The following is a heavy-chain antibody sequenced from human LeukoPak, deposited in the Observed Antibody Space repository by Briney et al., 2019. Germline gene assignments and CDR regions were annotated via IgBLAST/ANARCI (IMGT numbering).Heavy chain of an antibody. D-gene: IGHD6-19*01. CDR3: AARRGYSSGWYSDGY. Sequence: GASVKVSCKTSGYTFTDYYIKWVRQAPGQGLEWMGWINPNRGGTDYARKFQGRVTMTRDTSISTAYMELSRLRSDDTAVYYCAARRGYSSGWYSDGYWGQGTLVTVSS. J-gene: IGHJ4*02. CDR2: INPNRGGT. CDR1: GYTFTDYY. V-gene: IGHV1-2*02.